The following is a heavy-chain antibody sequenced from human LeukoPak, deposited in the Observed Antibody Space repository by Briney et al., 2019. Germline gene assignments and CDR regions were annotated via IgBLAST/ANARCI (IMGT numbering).Heavy chain of an antibody. CDR1: GFTFGSYW. V-gene: IGHV3-7*01. CDR2: INPDGSEK. CDR3: ARDAIRRDDY. D-gene: IGHD3-3*01. Sequence: GGSLRLSCVASGFTFGSYWMTWVRHAPGKELEGVANINPDGSEKHYLDSVKGRFTVSRDNDKNSLSLQMNILRAEDTALYYCARDAIRRDDYWGQGTLVTVSS. J-gene: IGHJ4*02.